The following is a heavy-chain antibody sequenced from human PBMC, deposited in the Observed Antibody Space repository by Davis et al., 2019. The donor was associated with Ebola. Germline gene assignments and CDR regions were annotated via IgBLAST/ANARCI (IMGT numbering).Heavy chain of an antibody. CDR2: IYYSGST. CDR3: ARDLRYYGSGSYSFRGMDV. CDR1: GGSISSYY. Sequence: PSETLSLTCTVSGGSISSYYWSWIRQPPGKGLEWIGYIYYSGSTNYNPSLKSRVTISVDTSKNQFSLKLSSVTAAETAVYYCARDLRYYGSGSYSFRGMDVWGQGTTVTVSS. J-gene: IGHJ6*02. V-gene: IGHV4-59*01. D-gene: IGHD3-10*01.